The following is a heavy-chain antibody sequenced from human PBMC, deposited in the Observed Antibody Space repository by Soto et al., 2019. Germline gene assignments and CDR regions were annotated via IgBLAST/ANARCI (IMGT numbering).Heavy chain of an antibody. V-gene: IGHV3-23*01. J-gene: IGHJ4*02. CDR1: GFTFSSYA. D-gene: IGHD3-3*01. CDR2: ISGSGGST. Sequence: PGGSLRLSCAASGFTFSSYAMSWVRQAPGKGLEWVSAISGSGGSTYYADSVKGRFTISRDNSKNTLYLQMNSLRAEDTAVYYCAKDQTYYDFWSGFVSGSFLDYWGQGTLVTVSS. CDR3: AKDQTYYDFWSGFVSGSFLDY.